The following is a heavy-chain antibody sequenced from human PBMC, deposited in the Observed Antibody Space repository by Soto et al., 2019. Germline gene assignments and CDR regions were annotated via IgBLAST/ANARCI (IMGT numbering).Heavy chain of an antibody. CDR3: ARGRGYSYGSVGRFDY. V-gene: IGHV4-34*01. Sequence: QVQLQQWGAGLLKPSETLSLTCAVYGGSFSGYYWSWIRQPPGKGLEWIGEINHSGNTNYTPSLKSRVTISVDTSKTRFSLKLSSVTAADTAVYYCARGRGYSYGSVGRFDYWGQGTLVTVSS. D-gene: IGHD5-18*01. CDR1: GGSFSGYY. J-gene: IGHJ4*02. CDR2: INHSGNT.